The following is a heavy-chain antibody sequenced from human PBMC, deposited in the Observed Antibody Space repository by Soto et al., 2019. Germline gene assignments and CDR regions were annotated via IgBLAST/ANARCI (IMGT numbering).Heavy chain of an antibody. CDR3: ARDVSSPFDH. CDR1: GGSISSGGYY. V-gene: IGHV4-31*02. J-gene: IGHJ4*02. Sequence: PSETLSLTCTVSGGSISSGGYYWSWIRQHPGKGLEWIGYIDYSGSTYYNPSLESRVTISVDTSKNHFPLKLRSVTAADTAVYYCARDVSSPFDHWGRGTLVTVSS. CDR2: IDYSGST.